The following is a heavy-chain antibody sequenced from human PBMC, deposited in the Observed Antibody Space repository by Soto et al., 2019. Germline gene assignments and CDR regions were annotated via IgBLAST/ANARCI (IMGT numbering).Heavy chain of an antibody. CDR1: GYTFTGYA. V-gene: IGHV1-3*01. J-gene: IGHJ1*01. Sequence: ASVKVSCKASGYTFTGYAMHCVRQAPGQRLEWMGWINAGNGETIYAQKFQGRVTTTEDTSTDTAYMELSSLRSEDTAVYYCATKGGDFWLQHWGQGPRASVSS. CDR2: INAGNGET. CDR3: ATKGGDFWLQH. D-gene: IGHD3-3*01.